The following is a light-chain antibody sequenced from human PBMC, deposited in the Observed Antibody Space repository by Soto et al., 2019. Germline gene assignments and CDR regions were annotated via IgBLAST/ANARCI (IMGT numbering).Light chain of an antibody. CDR2: GAS. CDR1: QSVSSS. CDR3: QQYVSAPIT. J-gene: IGKJ5*01. Sequence: EIVMTQSPATLSVSPGERATVSCRASQSVSSSLAWYQQKPGQAPRLLISGASTRATGLPARFSGSGSGTEFTLTISSLQSEDFAVYYCQQYVSAPITFGQGTRLEIK. V-gene: IGKV3-15*01.